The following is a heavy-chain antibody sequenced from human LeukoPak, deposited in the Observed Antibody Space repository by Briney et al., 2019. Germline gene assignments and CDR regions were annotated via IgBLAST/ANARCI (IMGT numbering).Heavy chain of an antibody. Sequence: GRSLRLSCAASGFTFDDYAIYWVRQAPGKGLEWVSGIDWKNDIIGYADSVRGRFTISRDNAKNSLYLQMNSLSAEDTAFYYCAKGGYSRGWSYVDVWGQGTTVTVSS. D-gene: IGHD6-19*01. J-gene: IGHJ6*02. CDR1: GFTFDDYA. CDR3: AKGGYSRGWSYVDV. V-gene: IGHV3-9*01. CDR2: IDWKNDII.